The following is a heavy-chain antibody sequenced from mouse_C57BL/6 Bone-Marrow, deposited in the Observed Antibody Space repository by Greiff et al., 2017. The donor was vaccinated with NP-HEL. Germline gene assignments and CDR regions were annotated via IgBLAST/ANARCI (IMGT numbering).Heavy chain of an antibody. J-gene: IGHJ3*01. V-gene: IGHV2-2*01. Sequence: VKLQESGPGLVQPSQSLSITCTVSGFSLTSYGVHWVRQSPGKGLEWLGVIWSGGSTDYNAAFISRLSISKDNSKSQVFFKMNSLQADDTAIYYCASLRPWFAYWGQGTLVTVSA. CDR1: GFSLTSYG. CDR2: IWSGGST. CDR3: ASLRPWFAY. D-gene: IGHD1-2*01.